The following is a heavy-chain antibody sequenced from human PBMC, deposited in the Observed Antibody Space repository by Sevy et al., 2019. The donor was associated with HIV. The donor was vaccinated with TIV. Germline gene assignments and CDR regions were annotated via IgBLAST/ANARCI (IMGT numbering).Heavy chain of an antibody. CDR3: AKIPIAAGIDY. J-gene: IGHJ4*02. Sequence: GGSLRLSCAASGFSFSSNAMNWVRQAPGKGLEWVSSISSSGVTTYYADSVKGRFTISRDNSKNTLYLQMNSLRAEGTAVYYCAKIPIAAGIDYWGQGTLVTVSS. V-gene: IGHV3-23*01. D-gene: IGHD6-13*01. CDR1: GFSFSSNA. CDR2: ISSSGVTT.